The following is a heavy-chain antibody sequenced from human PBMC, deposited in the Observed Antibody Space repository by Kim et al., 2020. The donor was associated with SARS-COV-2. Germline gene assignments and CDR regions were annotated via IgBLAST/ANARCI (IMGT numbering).Heavy chain of an antibody. D-gene: IGHD2-2*01. CDR3: ARRYCSTTSCLDDSFDS. J-gene: IGHJ4*02. Sequence: LKSRVTISVDTSKNQFSLKLSSVTAADTAMYYCARRYCSTTSCLDDSFDSWGQGTLVTVSS. V-gene: IGHV4-59*08.